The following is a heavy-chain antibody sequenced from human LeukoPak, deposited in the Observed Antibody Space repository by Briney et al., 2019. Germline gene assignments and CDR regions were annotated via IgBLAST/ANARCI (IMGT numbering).Heavy chain of an antibody. Sequence: GGSLRLSCAASGFTFSSYSMNWVRQAPGKGLEWVSVVYSGGNTIYAVSVQGRFTVSTDISKNTVFLQMSSLRAEDTAVYYCARVLDTSGDYPGGFDYWGRGTLVTVSS. CDR1: GFTFSSYS. CDR3: ARVLDTSGDYPGGFDY. V-gene: IGHV3-53*01. CDR2: VYSGGNT. J-gene: IGHJ4*02. D-gene: IGHD3-22*01.